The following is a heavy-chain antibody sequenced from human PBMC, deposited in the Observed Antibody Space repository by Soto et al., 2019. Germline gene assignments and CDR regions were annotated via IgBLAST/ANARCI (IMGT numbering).Heavy chain of an antibody. Sequence: SGPTLVNPTQTLTLTCTFSGFSLSTSGVGVGWIRQPPGKALEWLALIYWNDDERYSPSLKSRLTITKDTSKNQVVLTMTNMDPVDTATYYCAHASAYSYGLYYFDYWGQGTLVTVSS. CDR1: GFSLSTSGVG. D-gene: IGHD5-18*01. CDR3: AHASAYSYGLYYFDY. J-gene: IGHJ4*02. V-gene: IGHV2-5*01. CDR2: IYWNDDE.